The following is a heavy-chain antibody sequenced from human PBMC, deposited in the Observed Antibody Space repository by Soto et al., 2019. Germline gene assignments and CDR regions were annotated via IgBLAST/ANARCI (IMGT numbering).Heavy chain of an antibody. J-gene: IGHJ6*02. CDR2: ISWDGGST. D-gene: IGHD6-19*01. V-gene: IGHV3-43*01. Sequence: PGGSLRLSCAASGFTFDDYTMHWVRQAPGKGLEWVSLISWDGGSTYYADSVKGRFTISRDNSKNSLYLQMNSLRTEDTALYYCAKDTGAVAGTPDYYYYYGMDVWGQGTTVTVSS. CDR1: GFTFDDYT. CDR3: AKDTGAVAGTPDYYYYYGMDV.